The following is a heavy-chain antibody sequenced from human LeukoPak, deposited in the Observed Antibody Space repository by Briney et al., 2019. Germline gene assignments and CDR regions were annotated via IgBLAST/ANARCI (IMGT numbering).Heavy chain of an antibody. CDR3: ATAFYCSGGSCNGAFDY. D-gene: IGHD2-15*01. Sequence: ASVKVSCKASGGTFSSYAISWVRQAPGKGLEWMGGFDPEDGETIYAQKFQGRVTMTEDTSTDTAYMELSSLRSEDTAVYYCATAFYCSGGSCNGAFDYWGQGTLVTVSS. J-gene: IGHJ4*02. V-gene: IGHV1-24*01. CDR1: GGTFSSYA. CDR2: FDPEDGET.